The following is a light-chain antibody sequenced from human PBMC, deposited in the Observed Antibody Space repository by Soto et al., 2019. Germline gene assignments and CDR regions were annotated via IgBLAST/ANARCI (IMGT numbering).Light chain of an antibody. Sequence: EIVMTQSPAPLSVSPGEIATLSCRASPSVSSNLAWSQQKPCKAPRLRIYGASTMATGITARFSGSGSVTAFTPTISSLQSEDFPVYYGQQDNNWPFSFGPGTNVDIK. CDR1: PSVSSN. J-gene: IGKJ3*01. CDR3: QQDNNWPFS. CDR2: GAS. V-gene: IGKV3-15*01.